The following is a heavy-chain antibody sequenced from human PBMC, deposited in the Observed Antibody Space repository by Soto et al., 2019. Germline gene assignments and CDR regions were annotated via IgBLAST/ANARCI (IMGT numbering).Heavy chain of an antibody. Sequence: TRTLPCAVAGCSIISGGYSWSWIRQPPGKGLEWIGYLYHSGRTYYNPSLKSRVTISVDRSKNQFSLKLSSVTAADTAVYYCASSGGGSSGYYSIDYWGQGPLVTVSS. V-gene: IGHV4-30-2*01. CDR2: LYHSGRT. CDR3: ASSGGGSSGYYSIDY. CDR1: GCSIISGGYS. J-gene: IGHJ4*02. D-gene: IGHD3-22*01.